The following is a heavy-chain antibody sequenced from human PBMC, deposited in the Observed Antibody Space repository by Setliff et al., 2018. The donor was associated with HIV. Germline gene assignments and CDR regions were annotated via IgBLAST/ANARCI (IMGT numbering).Heavy chain of an antibody. Sequence: TLSLTCDVSGLSISSGYYWGWIRQPPGKGLEWIANIYHSGSTHYNPSVKSRVTISVDTSKNQISLRLTSVTAADTALYYCARTRGTTENVFDIWGQGTMVTVS. D-gene: IGHD4-17*01. CDR3: ARTRGTTENVFDI. CDR1: GLSISSGYY. CDR2: IYHSGST. V-gene: IGHV4-38-2*01. J-gene: IGHJ3*02.